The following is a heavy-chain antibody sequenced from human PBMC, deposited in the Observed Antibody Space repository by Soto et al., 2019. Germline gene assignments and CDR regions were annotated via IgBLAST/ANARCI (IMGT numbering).Heavy chain of an antibody. CDR3: ARAPNSYGSGSGTFDY. V-gene: IGHV1-18*01. D-gene: IGHD3-10*01. CDR1: GYTFTSYG. CDR2: ISAYNGNT. J-gene: IGHJ4*02. Sequence: GASVKVSCKASGYTFTSYGISWVRQAPGPGLEWMGWISAYNGNTNYAQKLQGRVTMTTDTSTSTAYMELRSLRSDDTAVYYCARAPNSYGSGSGTFDYWGQGTLVTVSS.